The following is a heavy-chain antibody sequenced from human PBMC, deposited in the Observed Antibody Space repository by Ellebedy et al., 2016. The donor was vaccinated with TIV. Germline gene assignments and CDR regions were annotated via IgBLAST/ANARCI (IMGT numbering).Heavy chain of an antibody. CDR3: ARDPYCSSTSCPTSSSSWFD. J-gene: IGHJ4*02. CDR2: IWYDGSNK. D-gene: IGHD2-2*01. V-gene: IGHV3-33*01. Sequence: PGGSLRLSCAASGFTFSSYGMHWVRQAPGKGLEWVAVIWYDGSNKYYADSVKGRFNISRDNSKNTLYLQMNSLRAEDTAVYYCARDPYCSSTSCPTSSSSWFDWGQGTLVTVSS. CDR1: GFTFSSYG.